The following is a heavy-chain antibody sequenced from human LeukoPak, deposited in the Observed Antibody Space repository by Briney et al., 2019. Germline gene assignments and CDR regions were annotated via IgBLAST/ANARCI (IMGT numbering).Heavy chain of an antibody. CDR2: IHPNTGAT. D-gene: IGHD3-22*01. Sequence: ASVKVSCKASGYTFIAYYMHWVRQAPGQGLEWMGWIHPNTGATIYAEKFQGRVTMTRDTSTSTVYMELSSLRSEDTAVYYCARVKSYYYDTSDKDAFDIWGQGTMVTVSS. CDR1: GYTFIAYY. J-gene: IGHJ3*02. CDR3: ARVKSYYYDTSDKDAFDI. V-gene: IGHV1-2*02.